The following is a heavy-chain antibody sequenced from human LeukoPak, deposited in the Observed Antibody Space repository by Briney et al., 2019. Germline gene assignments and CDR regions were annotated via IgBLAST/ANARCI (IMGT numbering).Heavy chain of an antibody. Sequence: GGSLRLSCAAAGFYFSNYWMYWVRQAPGKGLEWVANIKQDGSEKYYVDSVRGRFTISRDNAKNSLSLQMNSLRAEDTAVYYYASNYGGWGQGTLVTVSS. CDR1: GFYFSNYW. V-gene: IGHV3-7*03. CDR2: IKQDGSEK. D-gene: IGHD4-11*01. CDR3: ASNYGG. J-gene: IGHJ4*02.